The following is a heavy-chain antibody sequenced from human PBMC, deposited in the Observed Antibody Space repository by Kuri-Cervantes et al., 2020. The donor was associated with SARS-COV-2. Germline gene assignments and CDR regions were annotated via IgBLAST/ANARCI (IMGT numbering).Heavy chain of an antibody. CDR3: ARIRHPYWYFDL. D-gene: IGHD1-1*01. V-gene: IGHV4-34*01. Sequence: SETLSLTCTVSGGSISGYYWSWIRQPPGKGLEWIGEINHSGSTNYNPSLKSRVTISVDTSKNQFSLKLSSVTAADTAVYYCARIRHPYWYFDLWGRGTLVTVSS. CDR2: INHSGST. J-gene: IGHJ2*01. CDR1: GGSISGYY.